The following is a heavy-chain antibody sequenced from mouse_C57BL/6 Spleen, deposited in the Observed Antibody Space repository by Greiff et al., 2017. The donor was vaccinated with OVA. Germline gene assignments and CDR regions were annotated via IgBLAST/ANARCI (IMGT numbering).Heavy chain of an antibody. CDR3: ARAGLLRYPDY. V-gene: IGHV1-19*01. CDR1: GHTFTDYY. J-gene: IGHJ2*01. CDR2: INPYNGGT. Sequence: VQLQQSGPVLVKPGASVKMSCKASGHTFTDYYMNWVKQSHGKSLEWIGVINPYNGGTSYNQKFKGKATLTVDKSSSTAYMELNSLTSEDSAVYYCARAGLLRYPDYWGQGTTLTVSS. D-gene: IGHD1-1*01.